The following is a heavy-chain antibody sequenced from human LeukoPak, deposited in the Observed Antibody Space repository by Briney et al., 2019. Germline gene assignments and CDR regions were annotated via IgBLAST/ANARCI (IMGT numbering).Heavy chain of an antibody. V-gene: IGHV4-30-4*08. CDR2: IYYSGST. J-gene: IGHJ5*02. CDR1: GGSISSGDYY. D-gene: IGHD2-2*02. Sequence: SETLSLTCTVSGGSISSGDYYWSWIRQPPGKGLEWIGYIYYSGSTYYNPSLKSRVTISVDTSKNQFSLKLSSGTAADTAVYSCARSQLLYVDCFAPGGQETLVTVSS. CDR3: ARSQLLYVDCFAP.